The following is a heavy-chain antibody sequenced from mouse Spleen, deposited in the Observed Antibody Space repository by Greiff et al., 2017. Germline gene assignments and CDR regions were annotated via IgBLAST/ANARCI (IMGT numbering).Heavy chain of an antibody. CDR3: ARRDYVYYYAMDY. CDR1: GYAFSSSW. V-gene: IGHV1-82*01. J-gene: IGHJ4*01. Sequence: QVQLQQSGPELVKPGASVKISCKASGYAFSSSWMNWVKQRPGKGLEWIGRIYPGDGDTNYNGKFKGKATLTADKSSSTAYMQLSSLTSEDSAVYFCARRDYVYYYAMDYWGQGTSVTVSS. D-gene: IGHD2-4*01. CDR2: IYPGDGDT.